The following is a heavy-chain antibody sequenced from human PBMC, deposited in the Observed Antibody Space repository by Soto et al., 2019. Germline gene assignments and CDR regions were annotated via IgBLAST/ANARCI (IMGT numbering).Heavy chain of an antibody. J-gene: IGHJ6*02. V-gene: IGHV1-69*02. D-gene: IGHD2-15*01. Sequence: QVQLVQSGAEVKKPGSSVKVSCKASGGTFSSNIITWVRQAPGQGLEWMGRIIPVLDIGSYAQKFQGRVTITAVKSTSTAYMELSSLRSEDTAVYYCAAAPIIRSGGSCHSLSYYGMDVWGQVTTVTVSS. CDR3: AAAPIIRSGGSCHSLSYYGMDV. CDR1: GGTFSSNI. CDR2: IIPVLDIG.